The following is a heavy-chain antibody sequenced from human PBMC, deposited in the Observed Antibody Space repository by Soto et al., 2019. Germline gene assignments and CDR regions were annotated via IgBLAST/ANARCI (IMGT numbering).Heavy chain of an antibody. CDR3: ARSGQYSGYAGSFDY. Sequence: QVQLVQSGAEVTKPGASVKVSCKASGYTFTSYYMHWVRQAPGQGLEWMGIINPSGGSTSYAQKFQGRVTMTRDTSPSTVYMELSSLRSEDTAVYYCARSGQYSGYAGSFDYWGQGTLVTVSS. CDR2: INPSGGST. J-gene: IGHJ4*02. V-gene: IGHV1-46*01. CDR1: GYTFTSYY. D-gene: IGHD5-12*01.